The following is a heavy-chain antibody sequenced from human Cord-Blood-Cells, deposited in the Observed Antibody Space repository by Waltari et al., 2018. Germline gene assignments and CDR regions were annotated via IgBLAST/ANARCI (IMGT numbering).Heavy chain of an antibody. Sequence: QVQLVQSGAEVKKPGSSVKVSCKASGGTFSSYAISWVRQAPGQGLEWMGGIIPIFGTANYAQKFQGRVTITADKTTSTAYMEMSSLRSEDTAVYYCARGEVRTTDGNNWCDPWCQGTLVTVSS. D-gene: IGHD1-1*01. V-gene: IGHV1-69*06. CDR3: ARGEVRTTDGNNWCDP. CDR2: IIPIFGTA. CDR1: GGTFSSYA. J-gene: IGHJ5*02.